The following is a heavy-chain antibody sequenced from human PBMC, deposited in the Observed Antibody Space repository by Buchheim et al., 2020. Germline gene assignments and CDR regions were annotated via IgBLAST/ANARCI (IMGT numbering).Heavy chain of an antibody. CDR3: ARDLENAAFDY. CDR1: RFTFSNYW. Sequence: EVQLVESGGGLVQPGGSLRLSCAASRFTFSNYWLHWVRQAPGKGLVWVSRINSDGSDTTYVDSVKGRLTISRDNAKSTLYLPMNSLRAEDTAVYYCARDLENAAFDYWGQGTL. J-gene: IGHJ4*02. D-gene: IGHD3-3*01. CDR2: INSDGSDT. V-gene: IGHV3-74*01.